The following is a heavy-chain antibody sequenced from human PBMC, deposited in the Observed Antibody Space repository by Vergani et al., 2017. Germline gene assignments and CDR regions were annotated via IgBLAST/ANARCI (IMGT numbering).Heavy chain of an antibody. V-gene: IGHV3-30*18. Sequence: QVQLVESGGGVVQPGRSLRLSCAASGFTFSSYGMHWVRQAPGKGLEWVAVISYDGSNKYYADSVKGRFTISRANSKNTLYLQMNSLRAEDTAVYYCAKDLTPYYGSGSYRYWGQGTLVTVSS. D-gene: IGHD3-10*01. CDR2: ISYDGSNK. CDR1: GFTFSSYG. CDR3: AKDLTPYYGSGSYRY. J-gene: IGHJ4*02.